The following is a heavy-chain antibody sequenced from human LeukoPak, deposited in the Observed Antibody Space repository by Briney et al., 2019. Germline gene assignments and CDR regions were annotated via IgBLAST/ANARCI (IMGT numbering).Heavy chain of an antibody. CDR1: GFTFSSYE. CDR2: ISSGGSTI. D-gene: IGHD5-24*01. V-gene: IGHV3-48*03. J-gene: IGHJ4*02. CDR3: ARVQGDGYNFGFDY. Sequence: GGSLRLSCAASGFTFSSYEMNWVRQAPGKGLEWVSYISSGGSTIYYADSVKGRFTISRDNAKNSLYLQMNSLRAEDTAVYYCARVQGDGYNFGFDYWGRGTLVTVSS.